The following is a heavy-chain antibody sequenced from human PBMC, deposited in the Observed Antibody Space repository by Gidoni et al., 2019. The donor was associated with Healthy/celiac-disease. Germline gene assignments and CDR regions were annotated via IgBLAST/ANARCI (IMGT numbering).Heavy chain of an antibody. V-gene: IGHV4-39*01. J-gene: IGHJ5*02. Sequence: QLQLQESAPGLVTPSETLSLTCTVSRGSLSSSSYYWAWIRHPPGKGLEWIGSIYYRGSTYYNPSLKSRVTISVDTSKNQFSLKLSSVTAADTAVYYCARQAPIVVVPAAINWFDPGGQGTLVTVSS. D-gene: IGHD2-2*01. CDR2: IYYRGST. CDR3: ARQAPIVVVPAAINWFDP. CDR1: RGSLSSSSYY.